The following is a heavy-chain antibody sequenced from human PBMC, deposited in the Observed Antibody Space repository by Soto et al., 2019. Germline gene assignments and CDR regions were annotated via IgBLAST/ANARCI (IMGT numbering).Heavy chain of an antibody. CDR1: GDSISSGGYY. D-gene: IGHD5-12*01. CDR3: ARAGGCVDSYLSAFNY. J-gene: IGHJ4*02. Sequence: QVQLQESGPGLVKPSQSLSLTCTVSGDSISSGGYYWNWIRQHPGKGLEWIGYIYYSGSTDYKSSLKGRITISLDTSKNQFSLRLSSVTAADTAVYYCARAGGCVDSYLSAFNYWGQGALVTVSS. CDR2: IYYSGST. V-gene: IGHV4-31*03.